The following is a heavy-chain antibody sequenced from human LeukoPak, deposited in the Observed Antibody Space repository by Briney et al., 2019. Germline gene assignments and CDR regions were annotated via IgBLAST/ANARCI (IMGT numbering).Heavy chain of an antibody. J-gene: IGHJ4*02. V-gene: IGHV1-2*02. D-gene: IGHD2-8*01. CDR3: ARLRVYCTNGVCKNGYYFDY. CDR2: INPNSGGT. CDR1: GYTFTGYY. Sequence: GASVKVSCKASGYTFTGYYMHWVRQAPGQGLEWMGWINPNSGGTNYAQKFQGRVTMTRDTSISTAYMELSRLRSDDTAVYYCARLRVYCTNGVCKNGYYFDYWGQGTLDTVSS.